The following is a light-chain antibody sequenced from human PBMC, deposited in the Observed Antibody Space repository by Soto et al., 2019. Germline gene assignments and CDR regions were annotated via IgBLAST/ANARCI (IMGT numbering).Light chain of an antibody. CDR2: GAS. CDR3: QQYGSSPIT. CDR1: LSVSSY. J-gene: IGKJ1*01. V-gene: IGKV3-20*01. Sequence: VVTQSPPTLSLSPCERATLSCMTSLSVSSYLAWYQQKPGQAPRVLIYGASSRATGIPDRFSGSGSGTDFTLTISRLEPEDFAVYYCQQYGSSPITFGQGTKVDIK.